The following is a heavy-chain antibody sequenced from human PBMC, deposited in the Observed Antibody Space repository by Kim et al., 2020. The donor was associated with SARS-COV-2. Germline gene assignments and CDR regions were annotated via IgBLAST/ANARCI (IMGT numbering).Heavy chain of an antibody. J-gene: IGHJ5*02. CDR3: ARRPGTAAAGTAHFDP. V-gene: IGHV3-23*01. CDR1: GFTFGIYA. CDR2: IGGLDGAT. D-gene: IGHD6-13*01. Sequence: GGSLRLSCAASGFTFGIYAMSWVRQAPGKGLEWVSTIGGLDGATFYADSVKGRFTISRDNSKNTLYLHMISLRAEDTAMYYCARRPGTAAAGTAHFDPWGRGTLVAVSS.